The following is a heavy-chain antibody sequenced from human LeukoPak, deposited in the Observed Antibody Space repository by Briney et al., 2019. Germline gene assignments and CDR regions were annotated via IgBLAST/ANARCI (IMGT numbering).Heavy chain of an antibody. V-gene: IGHV4-39*01. CDR1: GVSISSSNSY. CDR2: IYYSGST. CDR3: ARFSSLTSDY. Sequence: SETLSLTCTVSGVSISSSNSYWGWIRQPPGKGLEWIGSIYYSGSTYYNPSLKSRVTISVDTSKNQFSLKLSSVTAADTAVYYCARFSSLTSDYWGQGTLVTVSS. J-gene: IGHJ4*02.